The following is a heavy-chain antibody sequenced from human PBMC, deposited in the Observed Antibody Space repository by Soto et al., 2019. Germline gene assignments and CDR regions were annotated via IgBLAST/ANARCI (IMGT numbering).Heavy chain of an antibody. CDR2: INPSGGST. CDR1: GYTFTSYY. D-gene: IGHD3-9*01. V-gene: IGHV1-46*01. J-gene: IGHJ6*02. Sequence: ASVKVSCKASGYTFTSYYMHWVRQAPGQGLEWMGIINPSGGSTSYAQKFQGRVTMTRDTSTSTVYMELSSLRSEDTAVYYCARPQITYYDILTGYSSDYYYYGMDVWGQGTTVTVSS. CDR3: ARPQITYYDILTGYSSDYYYYGMDV.